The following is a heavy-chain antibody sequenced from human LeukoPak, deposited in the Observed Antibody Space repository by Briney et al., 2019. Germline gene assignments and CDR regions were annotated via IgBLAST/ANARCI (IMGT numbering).Heavy chain of an antibody. CDR1: GGSISSGGHS. Sequence: PSETLSLTCAVSGGSISSGGHSWSWIRQPPGKGLEWIGYIYHSGSTYYNPSLKSRVTISVDRSKNQFSLKLSSVTAADTAVYYCARGSAAGRVDYFDYWGQGTLVTVSS. CDR3: ARGSAAGRVDYFDY. J-gene: IGHJ4*02. CDR2: IYHSGST. D-gene: IGHD6-13*01. V-gene: IGHV4-30-2*01.